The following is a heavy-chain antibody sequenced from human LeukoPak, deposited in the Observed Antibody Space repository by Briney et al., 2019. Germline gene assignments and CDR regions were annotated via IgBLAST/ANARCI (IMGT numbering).Heavy chain of an antibody. Sequence: SVKVSCKASGGTSSSYAISWVRQAPGQGLEWMGGIIPIFGTANYAQKFQGRVTITADESTSTAYMELSRLRSDDTAVYYCATPPGGDWYFDLWGRGTLVTVSS. D-gene: IGHD3-16*01. J-gene: IGHJ2*01. V-gene: IGHV1-69*13. CDR3: ATPPGGDWYFDL. CDR2: IIPIFGTA. CDR1: GGTSSSYA.